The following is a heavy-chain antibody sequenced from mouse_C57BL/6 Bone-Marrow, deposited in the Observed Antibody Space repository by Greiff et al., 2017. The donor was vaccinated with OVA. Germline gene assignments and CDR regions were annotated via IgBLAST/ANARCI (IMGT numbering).Heavy chain of an antibody. CDR3: ARHEGNGYYEYYWYFDV. V-gene: IGHV1-62-2*01. CDR1: GYTFTEYT. CDR2: FYPGSGSI. D-gene: IGHD2-4*01. J-gene: IGHJ1*03. Sequence: QVQLQQSGAELVKPGASVKLSCKASGYTFTEYTIHWVKQRSGQGLEWIGWFYPGSGSIKYNEKFKDKATLTADKSSSTVYMELSRLTSEDSAVYFCARHEGNGYYEYYWYFDVWGTGTTVTVSS.